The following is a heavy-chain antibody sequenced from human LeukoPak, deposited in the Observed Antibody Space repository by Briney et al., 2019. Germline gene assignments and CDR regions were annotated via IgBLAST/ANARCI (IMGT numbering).Heavy chain of an antibody. V-gene: IGHV4-39*02. J-gene: IGHJ6*02. Sequence: SETLSLTCTVSGGSISSSSYYWGWIRQPPGKGLEWIGSIYYSGSTYYNPSLKSRVTISVDTSKNQFSLKLSSVTAADTAVYYCARDLVRGSYFLSVTNYYYGMDVWGQGTTVTVSS. CDR2: IYYSGST. D-gene: IGHD1-26*01. CDR3: ARDLVRGSYFLSVTNYYYGMDV. CDR1: GGSISSSSYY.